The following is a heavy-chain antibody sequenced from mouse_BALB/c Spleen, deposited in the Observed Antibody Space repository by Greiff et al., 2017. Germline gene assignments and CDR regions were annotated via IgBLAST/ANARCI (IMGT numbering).Heavy chain of an antibody. J-gene: IGHJ4*01. Sequence: EVMLVESGGGLVQPGGSLKLSCAASGFTFSSYTMSWVRQTPEKRLEWVAYISNGGGSTYYPDTVKGRFTISRDNAKNTLYLQMSSLKSEDTAMYYCARHRGYGNAMDYWGQGTSVTVSS. CDR2: ISNGGGST. V-gene: IGHV5-12-2*01. D-gene: IGHD3-1*01. CDR1: GFTFSSYT. CDR3: ARHRGYGNAMDY.